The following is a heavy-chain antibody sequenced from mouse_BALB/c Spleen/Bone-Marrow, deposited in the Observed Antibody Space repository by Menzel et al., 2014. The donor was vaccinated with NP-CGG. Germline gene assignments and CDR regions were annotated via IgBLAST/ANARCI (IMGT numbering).Heavy chain of an antibody. J-gene: IGHJ2*01. Sequence: SLGWVAYISSGGGSTYYPDTVKGRFTISRDNAKNTLYLQMSSLKSEDTAMYYCATHYYGRFDYWGQGTTLTVSS. CDR3: ATHYYGRFDY. D-gene: IGHD1-2*01. V-gene: IGHV5-12-1*01. CDR2: ISSGGGST.